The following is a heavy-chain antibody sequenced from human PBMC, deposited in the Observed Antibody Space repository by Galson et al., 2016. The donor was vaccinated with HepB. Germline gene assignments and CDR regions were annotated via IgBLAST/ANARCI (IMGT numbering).Heavy chain of an antibody. V-gene: IGHV3-23*01. CDR3: AKDLTGDGYNYPLDY. D-gene: IGHD5-24*01. CDR1: GFTIFSRA. Sequence: SLRLSCAASGFTIFSRAMSWVRQPPGRGLEWVSAITRNDGRTYYEDSVKGRFTISRDNSKNTLYLQMNSLRTEDTAMYYCAKDLTGDGYNYPLDYWGQGTLVTVSS. J-gene: IGHJ4*02. CDR2: ITRNDGRT.